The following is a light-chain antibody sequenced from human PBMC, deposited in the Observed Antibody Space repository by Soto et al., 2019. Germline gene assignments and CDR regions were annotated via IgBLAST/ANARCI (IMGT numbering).Light chain of an antibody. J-gene: IGLJ1*01. CDR2: VAS. CDR1: SSDIGHPHNYNY. Sequence: QSALTQPASVSGAPRQSITIPCTGTSSDIGHPHNYNYVSWYQQHPGKAPKLLILVASNRPSGISGRFSGSKSGDTVSMTIAVLPPADEADYYCSFYASSSTYVFGTRTKVTVL. CDR3: SFYASSSTYV. V-gene: IGLV2-14*01.